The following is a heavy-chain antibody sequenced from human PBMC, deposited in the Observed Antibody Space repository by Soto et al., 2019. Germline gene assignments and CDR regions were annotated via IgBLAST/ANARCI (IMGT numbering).Heavy chain of an antibody. Sequence: QVQLVESGGGVVQPGRSLRLSCAASGFTFSNYGMHWVRQAPGKGLEWVAVIWYDGSNKYYADSVKGRFTISRDNSKNPLYLQMNSLRAEDTAVYYCARDGVGYYDSSGYSAYFQHWGQGTLVTVSS. CDR3: ARDGVGYYDSSGYSAYFQH. V-gene: IGHV3-33*01. J-gene: IGHJ1*01. CDR2: IWYDGSNK. D-gene: IGHD3-22*01. CDR1: GFTFSNYG.